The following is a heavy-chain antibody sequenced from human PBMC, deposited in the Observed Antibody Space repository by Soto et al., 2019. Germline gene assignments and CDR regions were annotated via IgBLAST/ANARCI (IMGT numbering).Heavy chain of an antibody. CDR1: GFTFSSYG. V-gene: IGHV3-33*01. CDR2: IWYDGSNK. CDR3: ARDNEYCSFGSGYHYYYGMYG. D-gene: IGHD2-15*01. Sequence: SLRLSCAASGFTFSSYGMHWVRQAPGKWLEWVAVIWYDGSNKYYADSVKGRFTISRDNSKNTLYLQMNSLRAEDTAVYYCARDNEYCSFGSGYHYYYGMYGCGKGNTVTVS. J-gene: IGHJ6*04.